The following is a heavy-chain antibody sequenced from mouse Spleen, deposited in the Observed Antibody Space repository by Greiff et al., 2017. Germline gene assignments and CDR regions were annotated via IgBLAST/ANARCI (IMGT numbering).Heavy chain of an antibody. V-gene: IGHV2-4*02. CDR1: GFSLTSYG. Sequence: VKLQESGPGLVQPSQSLSITCTVSGFSLTSYGVHWVRQPPGKGLEWLGVIWSGGSTDYNAAFISRLSISKDNSKSQVFFKMNSLQADDTAIYYCARKGNYVSYYYAMDYWGQGTSVTVSS. CDR2: IWSGGST. D-gene: IGHD2-1*01. CDR3: ARKGNYVSYYYAMDY. J-gene: IGHJ4*01.